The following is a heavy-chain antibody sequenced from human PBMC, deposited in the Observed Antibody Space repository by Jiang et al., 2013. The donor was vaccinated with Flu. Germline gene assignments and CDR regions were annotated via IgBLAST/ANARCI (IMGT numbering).Heavy chain of an antibody. CDR2: ISASGGTI. CDR3: AKRYSGYDFSCFDF. D-gene: IGHD5-12*01. CDR1: GFTFSNYA. Sequence: VQLLESGGGLVQPGGSLRLSCAASGFTFSNYAMSWVRQAPGKGLEWVSDISASGGTIYYADSVKGRFGISRDTSRNTLYLQMSSLRVEDMAIYYCAKRYSGYDFSCFDFWGQGTLVTVSS. J-gene: IGHJ4*02. V-gene: IGHV3-23*01.